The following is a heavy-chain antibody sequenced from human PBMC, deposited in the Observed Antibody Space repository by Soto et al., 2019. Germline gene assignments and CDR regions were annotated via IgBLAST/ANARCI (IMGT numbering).Heavy chain of an antibody. CDR3: AKDAVYNDGLWLMDH. CDR2: IYGSGRGI. D-gene: IGHD3-16*01. CDR1: GLPHSNFA. V-gene: IGHV3-23*05. Sequence: GGSLRLSCTASGLPHSNFAMMWVRQAPGKGLECVSGIYGSGRGIEYADSVKGRFTISRDNSKNTVYLQMTDLRADDTAVYYCAKDAVYNDGLWLMDHWGQGTQVTVSS. J-gene: IGHJ4*02.